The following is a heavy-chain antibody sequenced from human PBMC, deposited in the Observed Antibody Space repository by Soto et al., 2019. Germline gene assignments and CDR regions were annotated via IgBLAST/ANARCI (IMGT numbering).Heavy chain of an antibody. CDR3: AKDAVYNDGLWLMDH. CDR2: IYGSGRGI. D-gene: IGHD3-16*01. CDR1: GLPHSNFA. V-gene: IGHV3-23*05. Sequence: GGSLRLSCTASGLPHSNFAMMWVRQAPGKGLECVSGIYGSGRGIEYADSVKGRFTISRDNSKNTVYLQMTDLRADDTAVYYCAKDAVYNDGLWLMDHWGQGTQVTVSS. J-gene: IGHJ4*02.